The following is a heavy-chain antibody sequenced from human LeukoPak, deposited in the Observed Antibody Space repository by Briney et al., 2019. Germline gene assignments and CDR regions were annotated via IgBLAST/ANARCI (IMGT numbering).Heavy chain of an antibody. CDR3: ARERPTYDFWSGYPYYYYGMDV. CDR1: GYTFTSYD. D-gene: IGHD3-3*01. V-gene: IGHV1-8*01. CDR2: MNPNSGNT. J-gene: IGHJ6*02. Sequence: ASVKVSCKASGYTFTSYDINWVRQATRQGLEWMGWMNPNSGNTGYAQKFQGRVTMTRNTSISTAYMELSSLRSEDTAVYYCARERPTYDFWSGYPYYYYGMDVWGQGTTVTVSS.